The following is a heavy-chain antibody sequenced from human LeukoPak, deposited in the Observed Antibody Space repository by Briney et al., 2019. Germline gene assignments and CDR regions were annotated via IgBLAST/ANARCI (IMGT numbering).Heavy chain of an antibody. Sequence: SQTLSLTCTVSGYAITSGGFSWNWIRQSPGKGLEWIGCIYDRGPAYYNPSLKSRFTISVDRPKNQFFLNVTSLTAADTAVYFCARSRQASGLFNSWGQGTLVVVPS. CDR1: GYAITSGGFS. J-gene: IGHJ5*01. D-gene: IGHD3-10*01. CDR2: IYDRGPA. CDR3: ARSRQASGLFNS. V-gene: IGHV4-30-2*06.